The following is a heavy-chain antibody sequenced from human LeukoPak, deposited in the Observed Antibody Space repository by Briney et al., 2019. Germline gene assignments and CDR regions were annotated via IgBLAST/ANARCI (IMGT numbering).Heavy chain of an antibody. CDR3: AHARRSGSYYPRRAFDI. V-gene: IGHV4-38-2*02. Sequence: SETLSLTCTVSAYSLSSGYYWGWIRQPPGKGLEWIGIIYHSGSTYNNPSLRSRLTISVDTSKNQFSLKLSSVTAADTAVYYCAHARRSGSYYPRRAFDIWGQGTMVTVSS. J-gene: IGHJ3*02. D-gene: IGHD3-10*01. CDR2: IYHSGST. CDR1: AYSLSSGYY.